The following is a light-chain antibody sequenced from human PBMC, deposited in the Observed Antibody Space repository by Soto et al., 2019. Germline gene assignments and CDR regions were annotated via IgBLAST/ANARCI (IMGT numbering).Light chain of an antibody. CDR3: QQRSHWPPLT. CDR1: QNVANY. V-gene: IGKV3-11*01. J-gene: IGKJ5*01. CDR2: ESS. Sequence: EIVLTQSPATLSLSPLERATLSFISSQNVANYLDWYQQKPGQAPRLLIYESSNRATGIAARFSGSGSGTDFTLTISSLEPEDFAVYYCQQRSHWPPLTFGGGTRLEIK.